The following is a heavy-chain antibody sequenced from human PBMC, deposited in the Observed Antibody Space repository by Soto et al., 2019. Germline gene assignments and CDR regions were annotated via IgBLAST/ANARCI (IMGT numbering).Heavy chain of an antibody. CDR2: ISGSGDST. CDR3: PKNGCGGNGYSSVTGDRFHP. D-gene: IGHD2-21*02. Sequence: EVQLLESGGGLVQPGGSLRLSCAASGFMFSGYVMSWVRQAPGKGLEWISIISGSGDSTYYADSVKGRFTISRDNSNNTLYLKRHSRRAEDTAVYYGPKNGCGGNGYSSVTGDRFHPWGHGTLVTVSS. J-gene: IGHJ5*02. V-gene: IGHV3-23*01. CDR1: GFMFSGYV.